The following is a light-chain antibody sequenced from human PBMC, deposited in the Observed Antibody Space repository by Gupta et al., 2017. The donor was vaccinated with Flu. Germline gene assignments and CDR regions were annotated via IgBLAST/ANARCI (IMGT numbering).Light chain of an antibody. Sequence: SPGQTASVTCSGDKLGDKNVSWYQQKPGQSPGLVIYQDNKRPSGIPERFSGSNSGNSATLTISGTQDVDEGDYYCQAWDSTFRVFGPGTKVTVL. CDR1: KLGDKN. CDR2: QDN. CDR3: QAWDSTFRV. V-gene: IGLV3-1*01. J-gene: IGLJ1*01.